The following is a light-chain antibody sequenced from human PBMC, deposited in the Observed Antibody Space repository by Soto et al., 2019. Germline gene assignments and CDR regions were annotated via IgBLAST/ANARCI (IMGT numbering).Light chain of an antibody. CDR1: KLGHKY. Sequence: SYELTQPSSVSVSPGQTASITCSGDKLGHKYACWYQQKPGQSPVVVIYQDDKRPSGIPERFSGSNSGNTATLTISGTQAMDEADYYCQAWDNTTVVFGGGTKLTVL. J-gene: IGLJ3*02. CDR3: QAWDNTTVV. CDR2: QDD. V-gene: IGLV3-1*01.